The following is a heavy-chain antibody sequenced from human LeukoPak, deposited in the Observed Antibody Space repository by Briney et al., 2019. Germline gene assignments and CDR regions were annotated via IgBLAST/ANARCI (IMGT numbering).Heavy chain of an antibody. CDR1: GGSFSGYY. V-gene: IGHV4-34*01. J-gene: IGHJ3*02. D-gene: IGHD3-3*01. CDR3: ARSTIFGVHAFDI. Sequence: PSETLSLTCAVYGGSFSGYYWSWIRQPLGKGLEWIGEINHSGSTNYNPSLKSRVTISVDTSKNQFSLKLSSVTAADTAVYYCARSTIFGVHAFDIWGQGTMVTVSS. CDR2: INHSGST.